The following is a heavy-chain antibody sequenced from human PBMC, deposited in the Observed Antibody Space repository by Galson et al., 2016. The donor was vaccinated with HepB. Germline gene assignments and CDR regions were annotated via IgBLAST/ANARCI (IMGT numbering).Heavy chain of an antibody. J-gene: IGHJ6*02. V-gene: IGHV4-59*12. D-gene: IGHD5-12*01. CDR3: ARDQGATIPGYYYYGMDV. CDR1: GGSISNYY. CDR2: VYSSGST. Sequence: ETLSLTCTVSGGSISNYYWSWIRQPPGKGLEWIGYVYSSGSTNYNPSLKSRVSISVDTSKNQFSLKLSSVTAADTAVYYCARDQGATIPGYYYYGMDVWGQGTTVTVSS.